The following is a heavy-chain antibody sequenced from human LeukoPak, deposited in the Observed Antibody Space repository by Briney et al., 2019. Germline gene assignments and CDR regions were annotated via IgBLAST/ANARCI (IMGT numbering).Heavy chain of an antibody. D-gene: IGHD6-19*01. CDR1: GGSIGSYY. V-gene: IGHV4-59*01. Sequence: SETLSLTCTVSGGSIGSYYWSWIRQPPGKGLEWIGYIYYSGSTNYNPSLKSRVTISVDTSKNQFSLKLSSVTAADTAVYYCARINGGWYENWFDPWGQGTLVTVSS. CDR3: ARINGGWYENWFDP. CDR2: IYYSGST. J-gene: IGHJ5*02.